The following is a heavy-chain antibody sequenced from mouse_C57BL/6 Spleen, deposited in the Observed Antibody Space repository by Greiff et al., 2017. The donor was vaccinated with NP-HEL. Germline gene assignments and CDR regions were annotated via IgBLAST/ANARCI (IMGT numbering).Heavy chain of an antibody. CDR1: GYSFPSYY. D-gene: IGHD3-2*02. Sequence: VQLQQSGPELVKPGASVKISCKASGYSFPSYYIHWVKQRPGQGLEWIGWIYPGRGNTKYNEKFKGKAPLTADTASSTAYMQLSRLTSEDSAVYYCARGLRLHFDYWGQGTTLTVSS. V-gene: IGHV1-66*01. CDR2: IYPGRGNT. CDR3: ARGLRLHFDY. J-gene: IGHJ2*01.